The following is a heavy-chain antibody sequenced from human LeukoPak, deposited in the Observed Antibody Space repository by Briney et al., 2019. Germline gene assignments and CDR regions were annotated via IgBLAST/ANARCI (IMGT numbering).Heavy chain of an antibody. J-gene: IGHJ6*02. CDR2: IYPGDSDT. CDR1: GYSFTSYW. Sequence: HGESLKISCKGSGYSFTSYWIGWVRQMPGKGLEWMGIIYPGDSDTRYSPSFQGQVTISADKSISTAYLQWSSLKASDTAMYYCASRGYYDSSGYSQGYYGMDVWGQGTTVTVSS. V-gene: IGHV5-51*01. D-gene: IGHD3-22*01. CDR3: ASRGYYDSSGYSQGYYGMDV.